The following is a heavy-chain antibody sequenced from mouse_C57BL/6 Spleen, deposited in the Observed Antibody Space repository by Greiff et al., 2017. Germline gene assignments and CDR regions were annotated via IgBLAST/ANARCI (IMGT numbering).Heavy chain of an antibody. J-gene: IGHJ2*01. CDR1: GYSITSGYY. CDR3: ARYYFDY. Sequence: EVQLQQSGPGLVKPSPSLSLTCSVTGYSITSGYYWNWIRQFPGNKLEWMGYISYDGSNNYNPSLKNRISITRDTSKNQFFLTLNSVTTEDTATYCCARYYFDYWGQGTTLTVSS. V-gene: IGHV3-6*01. CDR2: ISYDGSN.